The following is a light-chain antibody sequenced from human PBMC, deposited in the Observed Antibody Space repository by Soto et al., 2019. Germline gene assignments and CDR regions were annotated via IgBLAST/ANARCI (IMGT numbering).Light chain of an antibody. CDR2: GAS. CDR3: QQYNNWPPWT. CDR1: QSVSSN. V-gene: IGKV3-15*01. J-gene: IGKJ1*01. Sequence: EIAMTQSPATLSVSPGERATLSCRASQSVSSNLAWYQQKPGQAPRLLIYGASTRATGIPARFSGSGSGTEFTLTISRLQSEDFAVYYCQQYNNWPPWTFGQGTKVEIK.